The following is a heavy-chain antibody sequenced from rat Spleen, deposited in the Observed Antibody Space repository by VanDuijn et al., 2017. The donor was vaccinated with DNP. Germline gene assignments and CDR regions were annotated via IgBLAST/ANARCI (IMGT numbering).Heavy chain of an antibody. D-gene: IGHD1-6*01. J-gene: IGHJ3*01. CDR3: VRPDVYYGLEDWSAN. V-gene: IGHV5-25*01. CDR1: GFTFSDYY. Sequence: EVQLVESGGGLVQPGRSLKLSCAVSGFTFSDYYMAWVRQAPTKGLEWVASITNSGDDTFYRDSVKGRFTISRDNEKSTLYLQMNSLRSEDTAIYYCVRPDVYYGLEDWSANWGQGTLVTVSS. CDR2: ITNSGDDT.